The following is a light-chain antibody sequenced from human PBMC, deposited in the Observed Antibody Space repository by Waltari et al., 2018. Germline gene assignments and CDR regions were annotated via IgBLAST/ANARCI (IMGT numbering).Light chain of an antibody. J-gene: IGLJ1*01. CDR1: SSDVGSFTL. CDR2: EGS. V-gene: IGLV2-23*01. Sequence: QSALTQPASVSGSPGQSITVSCTGTSSDVGSFTLVSWYQQHPGKAPKLMIYEGSERPSGVSNRFSASKSGNTASLTISGLQAEDEADYYCCSYAGFNTFVFGTGTRVTVL. CDR3: CSYAGFNTFV.